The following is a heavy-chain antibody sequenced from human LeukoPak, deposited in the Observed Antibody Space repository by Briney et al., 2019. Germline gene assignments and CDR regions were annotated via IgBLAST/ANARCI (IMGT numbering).Heavy chain of an antibody. Sequence: ASVKVSCKASGYTFTGYYMHRVRQAPGQGLEWMGWINPNSGGTNYAQKFQGRVTMTRDTSISTAYMELSRLRSDDTAVYYCARVEIPEWYSSEDVLGTYYYYYMDVWGKGTTVTVSS. CDR2: INPNSGGT. CDR1: GYTFTGYY. V-gene: IGHV1-2*02. J-gene: IGHJ6*03. D-gene: IGHD3-3*01. CDR3: ARVEIPEWYSSEDVLGTYYYYYMDV.